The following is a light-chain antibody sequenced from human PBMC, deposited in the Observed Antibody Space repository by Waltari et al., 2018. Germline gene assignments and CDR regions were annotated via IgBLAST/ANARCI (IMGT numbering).Light chain of an antibody. CDR1: QSFSSN. CDR2: GAS. V-gene: IGKV3-15*01. Sequence: EIVMTQSPATLSVSPGARATLSCRASQSFSSNLAWYQQKPGQAPRLLIYGASTRATGIPARFSGSGSGTEFTLTISSLQSEDFAVYYCQQYTNWPPYTFGQGTKLESK. CDR3: QQYTNWPPYT. J-gene: IGKJ2*01.